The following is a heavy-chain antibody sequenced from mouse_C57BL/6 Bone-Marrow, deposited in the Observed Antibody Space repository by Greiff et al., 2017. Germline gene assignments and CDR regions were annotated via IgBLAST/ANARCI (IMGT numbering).Heavy chain of an antibody. CDR1: GYTFTSYD. Sequence: QVQLKQSGPELVKPGASVKLSCKASGYTFTSYDINWVKQRPGQGLEWIGWIYPRDGSTKYNEKFKGKATLTVDTSSSTAYMELHSLTSEDSAVYFCARRRDYSNYEGFAYWGQGTLVTVSA. D-gene: IGHD2-5*01. V-gene: IGHV1-85*01. CDR2: IYPRDGST. J-gene: IGHJ3*01. CDR3: ARRRDYSNYEGFAY.